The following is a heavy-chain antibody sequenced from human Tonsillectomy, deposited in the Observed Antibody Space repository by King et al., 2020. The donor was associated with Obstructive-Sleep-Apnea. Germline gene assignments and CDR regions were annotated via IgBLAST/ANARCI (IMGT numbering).Heavy chain of an antibody. CDR3: ASRPVYFDY. V-gene: IGHV4-34*01. Sequence: VQLQQWGAGLLTPSETLSLTCAVYGGSFCGYYWNWIRQPPGKGLEWIGEINHSGSTNYNPPLKSRVTISVDTSKNQFSLKMNSVTAADTAVYYCASRPVYFDYWGQGTLVTVSS. J-gene: IGHJ4*02. D-gene: IGHD1-14*01. CDR2: INHSGST. CDR1: GGSFCGYY.